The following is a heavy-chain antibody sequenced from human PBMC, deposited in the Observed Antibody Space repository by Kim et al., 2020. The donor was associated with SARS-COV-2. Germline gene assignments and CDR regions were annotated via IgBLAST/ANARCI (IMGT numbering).Heavy chain of an antibody. CDR3: ARDSSREYSRGWFYYFYYGMDV. CDR1: GYTFTSYY. CDR2: INPSGGST. D-gene: IGHD6-19*01. Sequence: ASVKVSCKASGYTFTSYYMHWVRQAPGQGLEWMGIINPSGGSTSYAQKFQGRVTMTRDTSTSTVYMELSSLRSEDTAVHYWARDSSREYSRGWFYYFYYGMDVWGQRTTVTVSS. J-gene: IGHJ6*02. V-gene: IGHV1-46*01.